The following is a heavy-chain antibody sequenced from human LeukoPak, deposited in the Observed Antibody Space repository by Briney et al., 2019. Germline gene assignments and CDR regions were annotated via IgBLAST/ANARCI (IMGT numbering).Heavy chain of an antibody. Sequence: HSGGSLRLSCAASGFTFSTYCMHWVRQAPGKGPMWVSRICPDGTVTNYADSVKARFIISRDNARNTVYLQMNSLRVEDTAVYYCVRDCRSADYWGQGTLVTVSS. CDR1: GFTFSTYC. CDR2: ICPDGTVT. J-gene: IGHJ4*02. CDR3: VRDCRSADY. V-gene: IGHV3-74*01.